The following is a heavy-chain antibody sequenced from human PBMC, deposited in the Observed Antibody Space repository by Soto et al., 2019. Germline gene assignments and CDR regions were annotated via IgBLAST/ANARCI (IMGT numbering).Heavy chain of an antibody. V-gene: IGHV3-21*01. D-gene: IGHD3-10*01. J-gene: IGHJ6*03. CDR3: ARERAYYYGSGSSGSYYYYMHV. CDR1: GFTFSSYS. Sequence: GGSLRLSCAASGFTFSSYSMNWVRQAPGKGLEWVSSISSSSSYIYYADSVKGRFTISRDNAKNSLYLQMNSLRAEDTTVYYCARERAYYYGSGSSGSYYYYMHVWGKGTTVSVSS. CDR2: ISSSSSYI.